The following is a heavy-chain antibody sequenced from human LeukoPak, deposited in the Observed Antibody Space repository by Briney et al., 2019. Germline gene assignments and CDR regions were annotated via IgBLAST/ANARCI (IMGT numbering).Heavy chain of an antibody. CDR2: ISNSDGTT. J-gene: IGHJ6*04. D-gene: IGHD3-10*02. CDR3: AELGITMIGGV. Sequence: GGSLRLSCAASGFTFSDDYMTWIRQAPGKGLEWVSYISNSDGTTYYADSVKGRFTISRDNAKNSLYLQMNSLRAEDTAVYYCAELGITMIGGVWGKGTTVTISS. V-gene: IGHV3-11*04. CDR1: GFTFSDDY.